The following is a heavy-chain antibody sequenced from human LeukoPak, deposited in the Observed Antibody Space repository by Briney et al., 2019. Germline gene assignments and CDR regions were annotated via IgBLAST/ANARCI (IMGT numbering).Heavy chain of an antibody. CDR2: ISASGDST. J-gene: IGHJ4*02. CDR1: GFTFSNYA. D-gene: IGHD6-6*01. CDR3: AKDPSHSSSSFLPVDY. Sequence: GGSLRLSCAASGFTFSNYAMSWVRQAPGKGLEWVSVISASGDSTYYADSVKGRFTISRDNSKNTLYLQMNSLRAEDTAVYYCAKDPSHSSSSFLPVDYWGQGTLVTVSS. V-gene: IGHV3-23*01.